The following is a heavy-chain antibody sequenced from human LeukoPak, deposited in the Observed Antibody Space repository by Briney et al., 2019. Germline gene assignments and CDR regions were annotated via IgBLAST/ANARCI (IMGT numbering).Heavy chain of an antibody. CDR2: IWYDGSNK. V-gene: IGHV3-33*01. J-gene: IGHJ4*02. D-gene: IGHD6-13*01. CDR1: GFTFSSYG. Sequence: GGSLRLPCAASGFTFSSYGMHWVRQAPGKGLEWVAVIWYDGSNKYYADSVKGRFTISRDNSKNTLYLQMNSLRAEDTAVYYCARGSTGYSSSWFDYWGQGTLVTVSS. CDR3: ARGSTGYSSSWFDY.